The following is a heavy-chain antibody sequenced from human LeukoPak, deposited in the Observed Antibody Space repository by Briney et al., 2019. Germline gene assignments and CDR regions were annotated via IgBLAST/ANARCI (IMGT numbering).Heavy chain of an antibody. CDR1: GFPFSSYA. Sequence: GGSLRLSCAASGFPFSSYAMSWVRQAPGKGLEWVSAISGSGGSTYYADSVKGRFTISRDNSKNTLYLQMNSLRAEDTAVYYCAKVGYSGYENEYYFDYWGQGTLVTVSS. CDR2: ISGSGGST. CDR3: AKVGYSGYENEYYFDY. J-gene: IGHJ4*02. V-gene: IGHV3-23*01. D-gene: IGHD5-12*01.